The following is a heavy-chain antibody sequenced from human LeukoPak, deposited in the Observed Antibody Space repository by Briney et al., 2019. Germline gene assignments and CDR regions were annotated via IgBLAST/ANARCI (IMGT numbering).Heavy chain of an antibody. Sequence: PSETLSLTCTVSGGSISSSTYYWGWIRQPPGKGLEWIGSIYYSGSTYYNQSPKSRVTISVDTSKNQFSLKLSSVTAADTAVYYCARHRYDYVWGSYWDWGGSLNWFDPWGQGTLVTVSS. V-gene: IGHV4-39*01. J-gene: IGHJ5*02. D-gene: IGHD3-16*01. CDR3: ARHRYDYVWGSYWDWGGSLNWFDP. CDR1: GGSISSSTYY. CDR2: IYYSGST.